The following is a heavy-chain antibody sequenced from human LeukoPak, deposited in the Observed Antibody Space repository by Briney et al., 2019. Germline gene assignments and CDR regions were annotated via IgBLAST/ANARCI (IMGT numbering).Heavy chain of an antibody. CDR2: IYYSGST. CDR1: GDSIISYY. V-gene: IGHV4-59*08. J-gene: IGHJ3*02. CDR3: ARSERIIMILGGAFDI. Sequence: PSETLSLTCTVSGDSIISYYWSWIRQPPGKGLEWIGYIYYSGSTNYTPSLKSRVTISVDTSKKQFSLKLSSVTAADTAVYYCARSERIIMILGGAFDIWGQGPVVTVSS. D-gene: IGHD3-22*01.